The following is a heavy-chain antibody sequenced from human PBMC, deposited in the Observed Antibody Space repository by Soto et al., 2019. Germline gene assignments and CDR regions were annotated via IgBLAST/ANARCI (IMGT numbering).Heavy chain of an antibody. CDR3: AKHISSWHFEIDY. D-gene: IGHD6-13*01. Sequence: PSETLSLTCAVSGGSISSGGYSWSWIRQPPGKGLEWIGYIYHSGSTYYNPSLRSRVAISVDTSKNQFSLKLSSVTAADTAVYYCAKHISSWHFEIDYWGQGALVTVSS. CDR2: IYHSGST. V-gene: IGHV4-30-2*03. CDR1: GGSISSGGYS. J-gene: IGHJ4*02.